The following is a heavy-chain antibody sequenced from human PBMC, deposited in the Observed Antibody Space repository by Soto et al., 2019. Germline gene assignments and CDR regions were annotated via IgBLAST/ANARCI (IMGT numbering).Heavy chain of an antibody. Sequence: PGGSLRLSCAASGFTFSSYAMHWVRQAPGKGLEWVAVISYDGSNKYYADSVKGRFTISRDNSKNTLYLQMNSLRAEDTAVYYCARDRSIAVAGIRSYYFDYWGQGTLVTVS. D-gene: IGHD6-19*01. V-gene: IGHV3-30-3*01. J-gene: IGHJ4*02. CDR1: GFTFSSYA. CDR2: ISYDGSNK. CDR3: ARDRSIAVAGIRSYYFDY.